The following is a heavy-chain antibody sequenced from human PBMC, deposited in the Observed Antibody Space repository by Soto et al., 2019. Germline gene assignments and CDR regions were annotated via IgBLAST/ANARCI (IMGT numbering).Heavy chain of an antibody. J-gene: IGHJ4*02. Sequence: EVQLVESGGGLVQPGGSLRLSCAASGFTFSSYSMNWVRQAPGKGLEWVSYISSSSSTIYYADSVKGRFTISRDNAKNSLYLQMNSLRDEDTAVYYCARVPQYYDSSGYGYWCQGTLVTVSS. V-gene: IGHV3-48*02. CDR1: GFTFSSYS. CDR3: ARVPQYYDSSGYGY. CDR2: ISSSSSTI. D-gene: IGHD3-22*01.